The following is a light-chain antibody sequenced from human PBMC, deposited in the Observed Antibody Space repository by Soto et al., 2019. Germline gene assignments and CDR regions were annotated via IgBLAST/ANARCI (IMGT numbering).Light chain of an antibody. J-gene: IGKJ1*01. CDR1: QSISNSY. CDR3: QQYGGSPRT. Sequence: EIVLTQSPGTLSLSPGERATRSCRASQSISNSYLAWYQQKPGQAPRLLMYGASSRATGIPDRFSGSGSVTDFTLTISRLEPEDFAVYFCQQYGGSPRTFGQGTKGDIK. V-gene: IGKV3-20*01. CDR2: GAS.